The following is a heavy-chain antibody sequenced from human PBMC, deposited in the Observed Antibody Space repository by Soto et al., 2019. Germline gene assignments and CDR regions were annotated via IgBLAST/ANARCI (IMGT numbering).Heavy chain of an antibody. V-gene: IGHV3-23*01. CDR3: GSRRCPGGLCQGYYDY. Sequence: PGGSLRLSCAASGFSFGDYAMSWVRQAPGRGLEWVSIIDASGYGTHYADSVKGRFTVSRDNSKNTLSLQLNTLRAEDTAVYYCGSRRCPGGLCQGYYDYWGQGTVVTVSS. CDR1: GFSFGDYA. CDR2: IDASGYGT. D-gene: IGHD2-8*02. J-gene: IGHJ4*02.